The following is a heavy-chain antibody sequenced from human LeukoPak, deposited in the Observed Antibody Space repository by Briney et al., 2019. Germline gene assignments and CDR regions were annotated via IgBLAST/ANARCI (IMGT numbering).Heavy chain of an antibody. J-gene: IGHJ4*02. CDR2: IKGDGRKK. CDR1: GFTFSSYW. V-gene: IGHV3-7*01. Sequence: PGGSLRLSCTASGFTFSSYWMAWVRQAPGKGLEWVAHIKGDGRKKEFVASVKGRFTISRDNAKSSEYLQMISLRAEDTAVYYCTKWREAQSEFDYWGQGTLVTVSS. D-gene: IGHD2-8*01. CDR3: TKWREAQSEFDY.